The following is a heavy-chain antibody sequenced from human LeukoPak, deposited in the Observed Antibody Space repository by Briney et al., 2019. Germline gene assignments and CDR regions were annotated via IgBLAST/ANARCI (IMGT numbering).Heavy chain of an antibody. CDR1: GGSISSYY. CDR3: VRESWPPGYKTRYYYYMDV. Sequence: PSETLSLTCTVSGGSISSYYWSWIRQPPGKGLEWFGYIYYSGSTNYNPSLKSRVTISVDTSKNQFSLKLSSVTAADTAVYYCVRESWPPGYKTRYYYYMDVWGKGTTVTVSS. CDR2: IYYSGST. J-gene: IGHJ6*03. D-gene: IGHD1-1*01. V-gene: IGHV4-59*01.